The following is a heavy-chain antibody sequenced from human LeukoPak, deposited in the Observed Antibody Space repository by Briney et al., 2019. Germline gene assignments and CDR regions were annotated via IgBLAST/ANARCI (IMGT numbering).Heavy chain of an antibody. J-gene: IGHJ4*02. CDR3: ARGIGLVGATFYFDD. D-gene: IGHD1-26*01. Sequence: SETLSLTCTVSGDSIRTYYWSWIRLPPGKGLEWIGYIYHSGSTTYNPSLKSRVTFSLDSSKNQFFLRLNSVTAADTALYFCARGIGLVGATFYFDDWGQGTLVTVSS. CDR1: GDSIRTYY. CDR2: IYHSGST. V-gene: IGHV4-59*12.